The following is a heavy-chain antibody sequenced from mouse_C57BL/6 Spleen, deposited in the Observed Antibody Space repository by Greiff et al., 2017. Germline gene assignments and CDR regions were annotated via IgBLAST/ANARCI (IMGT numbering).Heavy chain of an antibody. CDR2: IYPGSGST. Sequence: QVQLQQPGAELVKPGASVKMSCTASGYTFTSYWITWVKQRPGQGLEWIGDIYPGSGSTNYNEKFKSKATLTVDTSSSTAYMQLSSLTSEDSAVYSWASSLTTVVDGWYFDVWGTGTTVTVSS. J-gene: IGHJ1*03. V-gene: IGHV1-55*01. CDR3: ASSLTTVVDGWYFDV. D-gene: IGHD1-1*01. CDR1: GYTFTSYW.